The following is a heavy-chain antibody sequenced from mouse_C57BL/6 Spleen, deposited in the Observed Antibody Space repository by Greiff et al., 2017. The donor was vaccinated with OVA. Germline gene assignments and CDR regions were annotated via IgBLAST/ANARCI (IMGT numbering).Heavy chain of an antibody. Sequence: VQLQQSGPGLVAPSQSLSITCTVSGFSLTSYAISWVRQPPGKGLEWLGVIWTGGGTNYNSALKSRLSISKDNSKSQVFLKMNSLQTDDTARYYCARNEVSYDYGAWCAYWGQGTLVTVSA. CDR1: GFSLTSYA. D-gene: IGHD2-4*01. CDR2: IWTGGGT. V-gene: IGHV2-9-1*01. CDR3: ARNEVSYDYGAWCAY. J-gene: IGHJ3*01.